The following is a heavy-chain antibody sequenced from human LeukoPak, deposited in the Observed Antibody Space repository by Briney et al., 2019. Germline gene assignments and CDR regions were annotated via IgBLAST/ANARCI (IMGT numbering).Heavy chain of an antibody. CDR2: ISYDGSNK. CDR3: AKDTAYYDSSGYYYGSFDY. D-gene: IGHD3-22*01. J-gene: IGHJ4*02. Sequence: GGSLRLSCEASGFTFSTYWMHWVRQAPGKGLEWVAVISYDGSNKYYADSVKGRFTISRDNSKNTLYLQMNSLRAEDTAVYYCAKDTAYYDSSGYYYGSFDYWGQGTLVTVSS. V-gene: IGHV3-30*18. CDR1: GFTFSTYW.